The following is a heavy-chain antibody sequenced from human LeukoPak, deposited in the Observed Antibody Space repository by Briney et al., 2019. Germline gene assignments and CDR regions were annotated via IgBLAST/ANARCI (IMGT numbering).Heavy chain of an antibody. Sequence: SETLSLTCAVSGGSFSGYYWTWIRQPPGKGLEWIGEINHSGSANYNPSLKSRVTISLDTSKNQFSLKVSSVTAADTAVYYCARGGDYGSGSYYNYYYYYGMDVWGQGTTVTVSS. V-gene: IGHV4-34*01. J-gene: IGHJ6*02. D-gene: IGHD3-10*01. CDR3: ARGGDYGSGSYYNYYYYYGMDV. CDR2: INHSGSA. CDR1: GGSFSGYY.